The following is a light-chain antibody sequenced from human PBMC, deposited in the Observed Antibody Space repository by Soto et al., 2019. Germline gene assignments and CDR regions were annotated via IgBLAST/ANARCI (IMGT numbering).Light chain of an antibody. V-gene: IGKV3-11*01. J-gene: IGKJ4*01. CDR1: QSVSGC. CDR3: QQRCNWPPVT. CDR2: DAS. Sequence: EIVLTRSPATLSLSPGERATLSCRASQSVSGCLAWYQQKPGQAPRLLIFDASNRATGIPARFSGSGSGTDFTLTISSLEPEDFAIYYCQQRCNWPPVTFGGGTKVDIK.